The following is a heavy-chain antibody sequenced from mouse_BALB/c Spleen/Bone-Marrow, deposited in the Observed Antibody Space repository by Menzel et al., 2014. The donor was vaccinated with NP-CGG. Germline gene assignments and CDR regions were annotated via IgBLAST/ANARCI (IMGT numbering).Heavy chain of an antibody. CDR3: ARYYYGYYFDY. J-gene: IGHJ2*01. D-gene: IGHD1-2*01. V-gene: IGHV14-3*02. CDR1: GFNIKDTY. CDR2: IDPANGNT. Sequence: EVHLVESGAELAKPGASVKLSCTASGFNIKDTYMHWVKQRPEQGLEWIGRIDPANGNTKYDPKFQGKATITADTSSNTAYLQLSSLTSEDTAVYYCARYYYGYYFDYWGQGTTLTVSS.